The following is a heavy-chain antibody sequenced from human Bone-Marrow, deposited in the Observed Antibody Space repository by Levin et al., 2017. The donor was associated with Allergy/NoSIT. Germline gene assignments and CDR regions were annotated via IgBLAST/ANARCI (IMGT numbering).Heavy chain of an antibody. J-gene: IGHJ4*02. V-gene: IGHV1-18*01. CDR3: ARGLSSTHFDF. Sequence: GESLKISCKTSGYTFANHAIVWVRQAPGQGLEWMGWISVFNGNTNYEQKMNGRVTMTTDTSTRTAYMELRSLRPDDTAVYFCARGLSSTHFDFWGQGTLVTVSS. D-gene: IGHD1-1*01. CDR1: GYTFANHA. CDR2: ISVFNGNT.